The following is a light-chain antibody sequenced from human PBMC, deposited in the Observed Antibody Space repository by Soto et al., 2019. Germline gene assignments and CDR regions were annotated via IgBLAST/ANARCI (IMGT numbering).Light chain of an antibody. CDR1: SSDVGGYNY. V-gene: IGLV2-14*01. CDR2: DVS. Sequence: ASGSGAAVGGSSLSCPGTSSDVGGYNYVSWYQQHPGKAPKLMIYDVSNRPSGVSNRFSGSKSGNTASLTISGLQADDEADYYCSPYTSSSTPYVFGTGTKVTVL. J-gene: IGLJ1*01. CDR3: SPYTSSSTPYV.